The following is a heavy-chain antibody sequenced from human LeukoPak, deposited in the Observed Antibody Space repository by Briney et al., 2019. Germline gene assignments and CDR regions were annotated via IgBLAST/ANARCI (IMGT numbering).Heavy chain of an antibody. V-gene: IGHV3-7*01. CDR2: IKQDGSQK. Sequence: GGSLRLSCAASGFTFSTYYMTWVRQAPGKGLEWVANIKQDGSQKYYVDSVQGRFTISRDNAKNSLYLQMNSLRAEDTAVYYCATQRAVGFDYWGQGTLVTVSS. J-gene: IGHJ4*02. CDR1: GFTFSTYY. CDR3: ATQRAVGFDY. D-gene: IGHD6-19*01.